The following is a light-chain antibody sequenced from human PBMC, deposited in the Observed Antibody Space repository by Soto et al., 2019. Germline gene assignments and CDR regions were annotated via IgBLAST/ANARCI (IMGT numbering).Light chain of an antibody. J-gene: IGLJ1*01. V-gene: IGLV2-23*02. CDR1: SSDVGNYNL. Sequence: QSVLTQPASVSGSPGQSITISCTGTSSDVGNYNLVSWYQQHPGKAPKLMIYDVSKRPSGVSNRFSGSKSGNTASLTISGLQAADEADYYCCSYAGDSYVFGTGTKLTVL. CDR3: CSYAGDSYV. CDR2: DVS.